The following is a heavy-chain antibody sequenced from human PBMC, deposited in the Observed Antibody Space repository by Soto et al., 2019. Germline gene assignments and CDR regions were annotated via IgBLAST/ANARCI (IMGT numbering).Heavy chain of an antibody. CDR1: GFTFSSYS. CDR3: ARDRSYSSSWYIDY. D-gene: IGHD6-13*01. V-gene: IGHV3-48*02. Sequence: GGSPRLSCAASGFTFSSYSMNWVRQAPGKGLEWVSYISSSSSTIYYADSVKGRFTISRDNAKNSLYLQMNSLRDEDTAVYYCARDRSYSSSWYIDYWGQGTLVTVSS. CDR2: ISSSSSTI. J-gene: IGHJ4*02.